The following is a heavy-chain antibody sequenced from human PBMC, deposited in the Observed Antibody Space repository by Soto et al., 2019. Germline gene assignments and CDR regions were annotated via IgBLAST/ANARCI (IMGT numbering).Heavy chain of an antibody. D-gene: IGHD6-13*01. CDR2: ISGSGGST. J-gene: IGHJ4*02. CDR3: AKVPIAAAGTYFDY. Sequence: EVQMLESGGGLVQPGGSLRLSCAASGFTFSNNAMSWVRQAPGKGLEWVSGISGSGGSTYYADSVKGRFTISRDNSKNTLYLQMNSLRAEDTAVYYCAKVPIAAAGTYFDYWGQGTLVTVSS. CDR1: GFTFSNNA. V-gene: IGHV3-23*01.